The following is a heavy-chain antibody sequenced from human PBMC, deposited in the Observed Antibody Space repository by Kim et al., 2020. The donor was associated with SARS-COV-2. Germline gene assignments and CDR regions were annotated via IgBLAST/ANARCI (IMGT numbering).Heavy chain of an antibody. CDR1: GYSFTSYW. Sequence: GESLKISCKGSGYSFTSYWISWVRQMPGKGLEWMGRIDPSDSYTNYSPSFQGHVTISADKSISTAYLQWSSLKASDTAMYYCAGATVRDYYYYGMDVWGQGTTVTVSS. V-gene: IGHV5-10-1*01. D-gene: IGHD3-10*01. J-gene: IGHJ6*02. CDR3: AGATVRDYYYYGMDV. CDR2: IDPSDSYT.